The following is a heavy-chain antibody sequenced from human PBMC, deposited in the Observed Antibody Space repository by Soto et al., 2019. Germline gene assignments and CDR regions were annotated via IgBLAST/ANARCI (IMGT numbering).Heavy chain of an antibody. D-gene: IGHD2-15*01. Sequence: SETLSLTCTVSGGSISSGGYYWSWIRQHPGKGLEWIGYIYYSGSTYYNPSLKSRVTISVDTSKNQFSLKLSSVTAADTAVYYCARSSTGYCSGGSCYCDPFDYWGQGTLVTVSS. CDR3: ARSSTGYCSGGSCYCDPFDY. J-gene: IGHJ4*02. CDR2: IYYSGST. V-gene: IGHV4-31*03. CDR1: GGSISSGGYY.